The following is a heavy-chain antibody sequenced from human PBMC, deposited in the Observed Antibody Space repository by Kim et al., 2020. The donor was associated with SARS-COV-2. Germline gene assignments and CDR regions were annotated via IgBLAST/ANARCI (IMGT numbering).Heavy chain of an antibody. Sequence: SETLSLTCAVSGGSISSSNWWSWVRQPPGKELEWIGEIYHSGSTNYNPSLKSRVTISVDKSKNQFSLKLSSVTAADTAVYYCARVQRITIFGVVIEGYGMDIWGQGTTVTVSS. CDR1: GGSISSSNW. CDR2: IYHSGST. J-gene: IGHJ6*02. CDR3: ARVQRITIFGVVIEGYGMDI. D-gene: IGHD3-3*01. V-gene: IGHV4-4*02.